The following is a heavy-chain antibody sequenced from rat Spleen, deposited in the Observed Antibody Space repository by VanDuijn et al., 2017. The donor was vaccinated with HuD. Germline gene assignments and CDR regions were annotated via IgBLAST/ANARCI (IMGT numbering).Heavy chain of an antibody. J-gene: IGHJ4*01. D-gene: IGHD1-4*01. V-gene: IGHV5-25*01. CDR2: ISSDGDNT. CDR3: ARESITKGYYVMDA. Sequence: EVQLVESDGGLVQPGRSLKLSCAASGFTFSDYYMAWVRQAPTKGLEWVATISSDGDNTYYRDSVKGRFTISRDKAKNTLYLQMDSLRSEDTATYYCARESITKGYYVMDAWGQGASVTVSS. CDR1: GFTFSDYY.